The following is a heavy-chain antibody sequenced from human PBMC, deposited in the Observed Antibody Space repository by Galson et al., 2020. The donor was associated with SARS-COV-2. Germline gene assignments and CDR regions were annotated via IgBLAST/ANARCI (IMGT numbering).Heavy chain of an antibody. CDR2: IYYSGST. J-gene: IGHJ3*02. CDR1: GGSVSSGSYY. D-gene: IGHD5-18*01. Sequence: SETLSLTCTVSGGSVSSGSYYWSWIRQPPGKGLEWIGYIYYSGSTNYNPSLKSRVTISVDTSKNQFSLKLSSVTAADTAVYYCAREGSGADTAMVTTFDIWGQGTMVTVSS. V-gene: IGHV4-61*01. CDR3: AREGSGADTAMVTTFDI.